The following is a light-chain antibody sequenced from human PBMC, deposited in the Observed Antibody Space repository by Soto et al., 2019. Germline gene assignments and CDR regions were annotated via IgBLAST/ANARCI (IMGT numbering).Light chain of an antibody. CDR2: NNN. Sequence: QAVVTQPPSASGTPGQRVTISCSGGSSNIGTNAVNWYQQLPGTAHKLLIYNNNQRPSWVPDRFSGSKSGTSASLAISGLQSEDEADYYCAAWDDSLNGYVLGTGTKLTVL. CDR3: AAWDDSLNGYV. CDR1: SSNIGTNA. J-gene: IGLJ1*01. V-gene: IGLV1-44*01.